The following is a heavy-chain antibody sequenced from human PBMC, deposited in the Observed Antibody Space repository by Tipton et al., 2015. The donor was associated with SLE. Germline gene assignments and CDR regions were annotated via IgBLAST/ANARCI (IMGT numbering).Heavy chain of an antibody. J-gene: IGHJ6*03. D-gene: IGHD6-13*01. Sequence: LRLSCTVSGGSISSYYWSWIRQPPGKGLEWIGYIYYSGSTKYNPSLKSRVSISVDTSKNQFSLKLSSVTAADTAMYYCARDSRQQLYMDVWGKGTTVTVSS. V-gene: IGHV4-59*01. CDR2: IYYSGST. CDR1: GGSISSYY. CDR3: ARDSRQQLYMDV.